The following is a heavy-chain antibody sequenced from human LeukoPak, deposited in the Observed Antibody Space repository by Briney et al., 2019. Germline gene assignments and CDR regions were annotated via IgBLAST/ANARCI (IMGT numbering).Heavy chain of an antibody. Sequence: GGSLRLSCAASGFTFSSYEMNWVRQAPGKGLEWVSYISSSGSTIYYADSVQGRFTISRDDAKNSLYLQMNSLRAEDTAVYYCARDPLPYYDILTGPYWGQGTLVTVSS. D-gene: IGHD3-9*01. CDR1: GFTFSSYE. CDR3: ARDPLPYYDILTGPY. V-gene: IGHV3-48*03. J-gene: IGHJ4*02. CDR2: ISSSGSTI.